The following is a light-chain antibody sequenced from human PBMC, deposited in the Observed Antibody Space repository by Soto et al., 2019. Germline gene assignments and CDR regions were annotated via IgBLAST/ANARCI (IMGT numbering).Light chain of an antibody. CDR1: NSNIGSNY. J-gene: IGLJ1*01. CDR2: RNN. Sequence: QPVLTQPPSASGTPGQRVTISCSGRNSNIGSNYVHWYQHLPGTAPKLLIYRNNQRPSGVPDRFFGSKSGTSASLAISGLRSEDEADYYCAAWDDSLSGFYVFGTGTKVTVL. CDR3: AAWDDSLSGFYV. V-gene: IGLV1-47*01.